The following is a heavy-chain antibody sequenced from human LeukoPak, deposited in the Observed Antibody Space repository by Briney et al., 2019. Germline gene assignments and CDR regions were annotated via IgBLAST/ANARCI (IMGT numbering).Heavy chain of an antibody. V-gene: IGHV3-23*01. Sequence: GGSLRLSCAASGFTFSSYAMSWVRQAPGKGLEWVSAISASGGTTYYADSMKGRFTMSRDNSKNTLFLQMNSLRAEDTAIYYCAKGASNAFLNWFDPWGQGTLVTVSS. CDR3: AKGASNAFLNWFDP. D-gene: IGHD3-3*01. CDR2: ISASGGTT. CDR1: GFTFSSYA. J-gene: IGHJ5*02.